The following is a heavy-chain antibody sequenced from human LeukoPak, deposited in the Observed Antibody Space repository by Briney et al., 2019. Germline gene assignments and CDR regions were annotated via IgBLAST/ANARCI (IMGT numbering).Heavy chain of an antibody. Sequence: PGGSLRLSCAASGFTFSSYAMSWVRQAPGKGLEWVSAISGSGGSTYYADSVKGRFTISRDNSKNTLYLQMNSLRAEDTAVYYCAKLGSPPDYSNYVSWGYYGMDVWGQGTTVTVSS. V-gene: IGHV3-23*01. CDR2: ISGSGGST. CDR3: AKLGSPPDYSNYVSWGYYGMDV. D-gene: IGHD4-11*01. J-gene: IGHJ6*02. CDR1: GFTFSSYA.